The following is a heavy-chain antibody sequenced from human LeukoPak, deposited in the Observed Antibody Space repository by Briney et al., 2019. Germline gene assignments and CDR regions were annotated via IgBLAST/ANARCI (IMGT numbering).Heavy chain of an antibody. CDR3: ARDPLGVYSSPFNWFDP. J-gene: IGHJ5*02. D-gene: IGHD6-6*01. V-gene: IGHV3-23*01. CDR1: GFTFSSYA. Sequence: HPGGSLRLSCAASGFTFSSYAMSWVRQAPGKGLEWVSAISGSGGSTYYADSVKGRFTISRDNSKNTLYLQMNSLRAEDTAVYYCARDPLGVYSSPFNWFDPWGQGTLVAVSS. CDR2: ISGSGGST.